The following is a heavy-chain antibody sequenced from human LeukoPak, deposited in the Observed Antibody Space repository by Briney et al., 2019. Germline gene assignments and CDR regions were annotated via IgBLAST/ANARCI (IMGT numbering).Heavy chain of an antibody. V-gene: IGHV4-59*12. J-gene: IGHJ4*02. CDR1: GGSISNYY. CDR2: IYYNGNT. Sequence: SETLSLTCTVSGGSISNYYWTWIRQPPGKGLEWIGSIYYNGNTNYNPSLKSRVTMSVDTSKNQFSLKLTSVTAADTAVYYCATGTGGFDYWGQGTLVTVSS. CDR3: ATGTGGFDY. D-gene: IGHD7-27*01.